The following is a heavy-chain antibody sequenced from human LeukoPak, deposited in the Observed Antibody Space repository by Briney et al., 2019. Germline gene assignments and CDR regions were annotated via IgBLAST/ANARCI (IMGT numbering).Heavy chain of an antibody. CDR3: ARGSGADY. V-gene: IGHV3-48*03. CDR1: GFSFSTSA. CDR2: IGYSASTI. Sequence: GGSLRLSCAASGFSFSTSAMNWVRQAPGKGLEWVSYIGYSASTIYYADSVKGRFTISRDNAKNSLYLQMNSLRGDDTALYYCARGSGADYWGQGTLVTVSS. J-gene: IGHJ4*02.